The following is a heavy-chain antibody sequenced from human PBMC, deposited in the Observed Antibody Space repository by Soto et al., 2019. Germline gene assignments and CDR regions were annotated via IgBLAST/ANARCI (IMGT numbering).Heavy chain of an antibody. V-gene: IGHV4-34*01. J-gene: IGHJ4*02. CDR1: GGSFSGYY. CDR3: ARGGPYYAFWSGSAGTVFDY. Sequence: SETLSLTGAVYGGSFSGYYWSWTRQPPGPGLEWIGEINHGGSCNCNPSLKSRVTISVDTSKNQSSLKLSSVTAADTAVYYCARGGPYYAFWSGSAGTVFDYWGQGTLVTVSS. D-gene: IGHD3-3*01. CDR2: INHGGSC.